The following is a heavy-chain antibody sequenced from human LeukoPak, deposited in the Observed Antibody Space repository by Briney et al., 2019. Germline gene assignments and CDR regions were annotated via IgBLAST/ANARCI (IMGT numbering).Heavy chain of an antibody. J-gene: IGHJ4*02. CDR1: GFTFSSYW. CDR3: ARDWYSLGGAYNEGYHDY. Sequence: PGGSLRLSCAASGFTFSSYWMHWVRQAPVKGLVWVSRINSDGSSTSYADSVKGRFTISRDNAKNTLYLQMNSLRAEDTAVYYCARDWYSLGGAYNEGYHDYWGQGTLVTVSS. D-gene: IGHD3-16*01. V-gene: IGHV3-74*01. CDR2: INSDGSST.